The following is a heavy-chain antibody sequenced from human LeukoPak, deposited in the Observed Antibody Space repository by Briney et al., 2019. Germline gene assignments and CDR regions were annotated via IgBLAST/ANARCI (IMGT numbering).Heavy chain of an antibody. CDR2: ISSNGGST. V-gene: IGHV3-64*01. CDR1: GFTFSSYA. J-gene: IGHJ4*02. Sequence: GGSLRLSCAASGFTFSSYAMHWVRQAPGKGLEYVSAISSNGGSTYYANSVKGRFTISRDNSKNTLYLQMGSLRAEDMAVYYCATWPGEGGGSWTLGYFDYWGQGTLVTVSS. D-gene: IGHD2-15*01. CDR3: ATWPGEGGGSWTLGYFDY.